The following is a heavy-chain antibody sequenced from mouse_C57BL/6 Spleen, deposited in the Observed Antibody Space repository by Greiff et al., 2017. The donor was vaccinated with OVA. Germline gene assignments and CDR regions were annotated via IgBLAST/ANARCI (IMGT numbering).Heavy chain of an antibody. Sequence: SGPELVKPGASVKIPCKASGYTFTDYNMDWVKQSHGKSLEWIGDINPNNGGTIYNQKFKGKATLTVDKSSSTAYMELRSLTSEDTAVYYCARGDYYGSSYGYFDYWGQGTTLTVSS. CDR1: GYTFTDYN. CDR3: ARGDYYGSSYGYFDY. V-gene: IGHV1-18*01. J-gene: IGHJ2*01. CDR2: INPNNGGT. D-gene: IGHD1-1*01.